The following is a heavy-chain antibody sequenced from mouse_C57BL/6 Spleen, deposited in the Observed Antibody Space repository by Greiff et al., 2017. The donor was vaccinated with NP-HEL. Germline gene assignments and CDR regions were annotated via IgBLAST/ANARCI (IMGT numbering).Heavy chain of an antibody. CDR3: ASLGRGYYAMDY. V-gene: IGHV1-9*01. Sequence: QVQLQQSGAELMKPGASVKLSCKATGYTLTGYWIEWVKQRPGHGLEWIGEILPGSGSTKYHEKFKGKGTFTADTSSNTADVQISSLTTEDAALYYCASLGRGYYAMDYWGQVTSVTVSS. CDR2: ILPGSGST. CDR1: GYTLTGYW. D-gene: IGHD4-1*01. J-gene: IGHJ4*01.